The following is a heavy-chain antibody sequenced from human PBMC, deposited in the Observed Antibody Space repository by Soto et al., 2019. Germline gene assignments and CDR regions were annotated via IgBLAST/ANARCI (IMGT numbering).Heavy chain of an antibody. V-gene: IGHV4-39*01. CDR2: MFYGVST. Sequence: PSETLSLTCTVSGSSINSSGYYWGWIRQPPRKGLEWIGSMFYGVSTYYNPSLKSRVTVSVDTSKNQFSLNLRSVTAADTAVYYCARLPSRHLVDYWGQGTLVTVYS. CDR1: GSSINSSGYY. J-gene: IGHJ4*02. D-gene: IGHD3-3*02. CDR3: ARLPSRHLVDY.